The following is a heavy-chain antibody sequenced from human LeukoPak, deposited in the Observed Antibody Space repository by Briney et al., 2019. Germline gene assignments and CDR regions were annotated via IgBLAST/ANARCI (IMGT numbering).Heavy chain of an antibody. CDR2: IYYSGST. CDR1: GGSISSSSYY. J-gene: IGHJ4*02. Sequence: SETLSLTCTVSGGSISSSSYYWGWIRQPPGKGLEWIGSIYYSGSTYYNPSLKSRVTISVDTSKNQFSPKLSSVTAADTAVYYCVGYYYDSSGYYRDYWGQGTLVTVSS. CDR3: VGYYYDSSGYYRDY. V-gene: IGHV4-39*01. D-gene: IGHD3-22*01.